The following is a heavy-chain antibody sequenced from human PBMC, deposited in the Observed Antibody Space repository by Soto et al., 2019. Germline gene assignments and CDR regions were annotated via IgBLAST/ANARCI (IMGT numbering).Heavy chain of an antibody. CDR1: GGSISSSSYY. J-gene: IGHJ5*02. V-gene: IGHV4-39*01. D-gene: IGHD2-2*01. CDR2: IYYSGST. Sequence: SETLSLTCTVSGGSISSSSYYWGWIRQPPGKGLEWIGSIYYSGSTYYNPSLKSRVTISVDTSKNQFSLKLSSVTAADAAVYYCARTADIVVVPAAIGWFDPWGQGTLVTVSS. CDR3: ARTADIVVVPAAIGWFDP.